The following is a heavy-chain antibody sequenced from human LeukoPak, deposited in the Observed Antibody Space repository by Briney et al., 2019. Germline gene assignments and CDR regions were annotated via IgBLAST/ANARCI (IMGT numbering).Heavy chain of an antibody. J-gene: IGHJ6*03. CDR3: ARVGYCSSTSCYTMDV. Sequence: ASVKVSCKASGYTFTGYYMHWVRQAPGQGLEWMGWINPNSGGTNYAQKFQGRVTMTRDTSISTAYMELSRLRSDDTAVYYCARVGYCSSTSCYTMDVWGKGTTVTVSS. CDR1: GYTFTGYY. D-gene: IGHD2-2*02. V-gene: IGHV1-2*02. CDR2: INPNSGGT.